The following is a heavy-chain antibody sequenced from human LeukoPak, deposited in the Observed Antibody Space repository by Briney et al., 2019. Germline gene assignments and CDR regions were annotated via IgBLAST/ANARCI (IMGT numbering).Heavy chain of an antibody. J-gene: IGHJ4*02. CDR3: ARGRNSGFDY. Sequence: SQTLSLTCAISGDSVSSNSAAWNWIRQSPSRGLEWLGSTYYRSKRNNDYAVAVKTRITINPDTSKNQFSLHLNSVTPEDTAVYCCARGRNSGFDYWGQGTLVTVSS. D-gene: IGHD2/OR15-2a*01. CDR1: GDSVSSNSAA. CDR2: TYYRSKRNN. V-gene: IGHV6-1*01.